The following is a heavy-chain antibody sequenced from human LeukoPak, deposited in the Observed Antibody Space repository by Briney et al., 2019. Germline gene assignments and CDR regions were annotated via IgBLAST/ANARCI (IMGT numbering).Heavy chain of an antibody. CDR3: ATVVPGAYNWFDP. V-gene: IGHV4-39*07. CDR1: GGSIRFSSYY. D-gene: IGHD2-2*01. CDR2: IYYSGST. Sequence: SETLSLTCTVSGGSIRFSSYYWGWIRQPPGKGLEWIGSIYYSGSTYYNPSLKSRVAISVDTSKNQFSLKLSSVTAADTAVYYCATVVPGAYNWFDPWGQGTLVTVSS. J-gene: IGHJ5*02.